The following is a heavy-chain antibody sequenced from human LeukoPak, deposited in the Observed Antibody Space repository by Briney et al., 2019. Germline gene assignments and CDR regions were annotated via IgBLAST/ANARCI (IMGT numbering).Heavy chain of an antibody. Sequence: ASVKVSCNASGSTFTSYGISWVRQAPGQGLEWTGWISAYNGNTNYAQKLQGRVTMTTDTSTSTAYMELRSLRSDDTALYYCARVACAHCRVDDWGQGTLVTVSS. V-gene: IGHV1-18*01. CDR1: GSTFTSYG. CDR3: ARVACAHCRVDD. D-gene: IGHD2-21*02. CDR2: ISAYNGNT. J-gene: IGHJ4*02.